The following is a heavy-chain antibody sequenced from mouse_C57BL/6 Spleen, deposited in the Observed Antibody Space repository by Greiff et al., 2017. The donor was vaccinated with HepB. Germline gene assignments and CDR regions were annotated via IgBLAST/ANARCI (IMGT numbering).Heavy chain of an antibody. CDR1: GYTFTTYP. Sequence: VKVVESGAELVKPGASVKMSCKASGYTFTTYPIEWMKQNHGKSLEWIGNFHPYNDDTKYNEKFKGKATLTVEKSYSTVYLELSRLTSDDSAVYYCARRDRTGAMNYWGQGTSVTVSS. D-gene: IGHD3-3*01. J-gene: IGHJ4*01. V-gene: IGHV1-47*01. CDR3: ARRDRTGAMNY. CDR2: FHPYNDDT.